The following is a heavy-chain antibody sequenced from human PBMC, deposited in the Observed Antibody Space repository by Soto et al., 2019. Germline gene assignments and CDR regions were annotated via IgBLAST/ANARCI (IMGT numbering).Heavy chain of an antibody. CDR3: ESPTLPGYSIQFNS. CDR1: GYIFIDYW. D-gene: IGHD2-15*01. Sequence: DSLKISCKASGYIFIDYWIGWVRQMPGKGLEWMGIVYPRDSDTRYSPSFQGQVTISADRSTGTAFLQWRSLKASDTDLYYCESPTLPGYSIQFNSWGQGTLVTVST. J-gene: IGHJ5*02. CDR2: VYPRDSDT. V-gene: IGHV5-51*01.